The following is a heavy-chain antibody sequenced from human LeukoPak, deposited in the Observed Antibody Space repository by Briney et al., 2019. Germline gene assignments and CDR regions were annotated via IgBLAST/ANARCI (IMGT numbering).Heavy chain of an antibody. CDR1: GGSISGYY. V-gene: IGHV4-4*07. CDR3: ARGYCSGGSCYIFDY. D-gene: IGHD2-15*01. J-gene: IGHJ4*02. Sequence: PSEILSLTCTVSGGSISGYYWSWIRQPAGKGLEWIGRIYTSGSTNYNPSLKSRVTMSVDTSKNQFSLKLTSVTAADTAVYYCARGYCSGGSCYIFDYWGQGSLVTVSS. CDR2: IYTSGST.